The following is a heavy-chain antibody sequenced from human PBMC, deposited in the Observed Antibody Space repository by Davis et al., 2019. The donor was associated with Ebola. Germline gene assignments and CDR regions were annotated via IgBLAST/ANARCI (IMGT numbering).Heavy chain of an antibody. Sequence: ASVKVSCKASGYTFTSYGISWVRQAPGQGLEWMGWISAYNGNTNYAQKFQGRVTMTRDTSTSTVYMELSSLRSEDTAVYYCAKAASPDNHYYHGMDVWGQGTTVTVSS. CDR2: ISAYNGNT. D-gene: IGHD2-21*01. CDR3: AKAASPDNHYYHGMDV. J-gene: IGHJ6*02. CDR1: GYTFTSYG. V-gene: IGHV1-18*01.